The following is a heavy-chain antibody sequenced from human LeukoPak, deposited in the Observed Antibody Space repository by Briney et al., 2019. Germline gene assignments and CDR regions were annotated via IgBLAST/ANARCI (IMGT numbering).Heavy chain of an antibody. Sequence: PGGSLRLSCAASGFTFSSYSMNWVRQAPGKGLEWLAFTDTTGSDMHYADSVKGRFTISRDNAKNSLYLQMDSLRAEDTAVYYCARTYYYDKSAIFGCWGQGTLVTVSS. V-gene: IGHV3-21*01. CDR3: ARTYYYDKSAIFGC. D-gene: IGHD3-22*01. CDR1: GFTFSSYS. J-gene: IGHJ4*02. CDR2: TDTTGSDM.